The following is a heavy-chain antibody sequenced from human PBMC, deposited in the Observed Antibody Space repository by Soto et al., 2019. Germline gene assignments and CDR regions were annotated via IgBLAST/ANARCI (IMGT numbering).Heavy chain of an antibody. CDR2: INPNSGGT. Sequence: ASVKVSCKASGYTFTGYYMHWVRQAPGQGLEWMGWINPNSGGTNYAQKFQGWVTMTGDTSIITAYMERRRLRSDDTAVYYCAREGKGSSTSRPDFTGDGLESWFDPWGQGTLVTISS. J-gene: IGHJ5*02. CDR3: AREGKGSSTSRPDFTGDGLESWFDP. V-gene: IGHV1-2*04. CDR1: GYTFTGYY. D-gene: IGHD2-2*01.